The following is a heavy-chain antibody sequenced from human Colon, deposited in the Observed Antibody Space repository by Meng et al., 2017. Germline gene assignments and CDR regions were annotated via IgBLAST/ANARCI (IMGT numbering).Heavy chain of an antibody. V-gene: IGHV4-59*01. CDR2: IYDSGST. CDR1: GGSISSYY. Sequence: GSLRLSCTVSGGSISSYYWSWIRQPPGKGLEWIGYIYDSGSTNYNSSLKSRVTISVDTSKNQFSLRVSSVTAADKAVYYCARGPNGGYCSGGSCYRFDYWGQGTLVTVSS. CDR3: ARGPNGGYCSGGSCYRFDY. J-gene: IGHJ4*02. D-gene: IGHD2-15*01.